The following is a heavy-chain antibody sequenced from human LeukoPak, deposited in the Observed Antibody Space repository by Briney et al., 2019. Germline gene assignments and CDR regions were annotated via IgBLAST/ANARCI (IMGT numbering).Heavy chain of an antibody. Sequence: SETLSLTCTVSGASISTSAYYWGWIRQPPGKGLDWIGNIYYSGSTNYNPSLKSRVTISVDTSKNQFSLKLSSVTAAGTAVYYCARDSFDGSVDFWGQGTLVTVSS. CDR1: GASISTSAYY. J-gene: IGHJ4*02. V-gene: IGHV4-39*07. CDR2: IYYSGST. CDR3: ARDSFDGSVDF. D-gene: IGHD3-10*01.